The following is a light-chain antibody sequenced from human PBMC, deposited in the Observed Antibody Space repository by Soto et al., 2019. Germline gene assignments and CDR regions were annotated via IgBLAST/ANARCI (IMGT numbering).Light chain of an antibody. CDR2: DAS. Sequence: DIQLTQSPSSLSPSVGDRVTISCRASQSISRWLAWYQQKPGKAPNLLIYDASSLQSGVPSRFSGIGSGTEFTLTISSLQPDDFATYYCQQYNSHWTFGQGTRLEIK. V-gene: IGKV1-5*01. J-gene: IGKJ5*01. CDR3: QQYNSHWT. CDR1: QSISRW.